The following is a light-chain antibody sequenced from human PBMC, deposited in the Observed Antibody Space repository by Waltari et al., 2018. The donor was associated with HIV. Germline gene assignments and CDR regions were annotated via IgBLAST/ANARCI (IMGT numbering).Light chain of an antibody. CDR2: AAS. Sequence: IQMTQSPSSLYASVGDRGTITCRASQSISSYLNWYQQKPGKAPKLLIYAASSLQSGVPSRFSGSGSGTDFTLTITSLQPEDFAIYYCQQSYSTPHTFGQGTKLEIK. CDR3: QQSYSTPHT. CDR1: QSISSY. V-gene: IGKV1-39*01. J-gene: IGKJ2*01.